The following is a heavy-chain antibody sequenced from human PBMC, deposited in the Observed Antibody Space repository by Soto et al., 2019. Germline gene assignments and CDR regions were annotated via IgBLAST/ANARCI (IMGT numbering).Heavy chain of an antibody. V-gene: IGHV1-2*02. D-gene: IGHD2-15*01. Sequence: QVQLVQTGAEVKKPGASVKGSFKASGYTFTDHFIYWMRQAPGQGLALMGWINPKTGGTNYAQKFQGRVTLTRDTSITTGEMELSRLTHDDTAVYYCERATGRGYKWLDPRGQGTMVTVSS. CDR1: GYTFTDHF. CDR2: INPKTGGT. CDR3: ERATGRGYKWLDP. J-gene: IGHJ5*02.